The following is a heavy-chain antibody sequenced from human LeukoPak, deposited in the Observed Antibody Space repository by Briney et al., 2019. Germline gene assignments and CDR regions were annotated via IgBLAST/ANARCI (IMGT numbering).Heavy chain of an antibody. V-gene: IGHV4-61*01. D-gene: IGHD3-22*01. J-gene: IGHJ4*02. Sequence: PSETLSLTCTVSGGSVSSGSYYWSWIRQPPGKGLEWIGYIYYSGSTNYNPSLKSRVTISVDTSKNQFSLKLSSVTAADTAVYYCASPRSYYDSSGYYNSWGQGTLVTVSS. CDR2: IYYSGST. CDR3: ASPRSYYDSSGYYNS. CDR1: GGSVSSGSYY.